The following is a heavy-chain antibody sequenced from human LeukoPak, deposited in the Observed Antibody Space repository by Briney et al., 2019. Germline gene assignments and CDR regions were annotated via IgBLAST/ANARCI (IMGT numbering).Heavy chain of an antibody. CDR2: LSWNSGDK. CDR1: GFKLYDYA. CDR3: AKANSNWYFDL. J-gene: IGHJ2*01. Sequence: LGLSWSAPGFKLYDYAIQWVRQAPGKGLEWVSGLSWNSGDKAYADSVKGRFTVSRDNVKNSLYLQMNSLRTDDTALYFCAKANSNWYFDLWGRGTLVSVSS. V-gene: IGHV3-9*01.